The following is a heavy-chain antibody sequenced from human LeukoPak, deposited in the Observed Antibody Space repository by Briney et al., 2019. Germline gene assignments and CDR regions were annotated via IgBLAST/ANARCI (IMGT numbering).Heavy chain of an antibody. D-gene: IGHD1-26*01. V-gene: IGHV1-46*01. CDR3: ARALGATTFWFDP. CDR2: INPSGGST. CDR1: GYTFTSYY. J-gene: IGHJ5*02. Sequence: ASVKVSCKASGYTFTSYYMHWVRQAPGQGLEWMGIINPSGGSTSYAQKLQGRVTMTTDTSTSTAYMELRSLRSDDTAVYYCARALGATTFWFDPWGQGTLVTVSS.